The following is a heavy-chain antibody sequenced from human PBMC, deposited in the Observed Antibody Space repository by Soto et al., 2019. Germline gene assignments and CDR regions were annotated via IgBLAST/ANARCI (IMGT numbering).Heavy chain of an antibody. D-gene: IGHD6-19*01. CDR2: IRSKANSYAT. J-gene: IGHJ4*02. CDR3: TTLGDSSGWSPIHRFDY. V-gene: IGHV3-73*01. Sequence: PGGSLRLSCAASGFTFSGSAMHWVRQASGKGLEWVGRIRSKANSYATAYAASVKGRFTISRDDSKNTAYLQMNSLKTEDTAVYYCTTLGDSSGWSPIHRFDYWGQGTLVTVSS. CDR1: GFTFSGSA.